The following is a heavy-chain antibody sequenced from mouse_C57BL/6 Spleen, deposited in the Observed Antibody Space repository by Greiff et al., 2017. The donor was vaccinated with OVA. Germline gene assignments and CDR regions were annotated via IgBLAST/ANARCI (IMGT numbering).Heavy chain of an antibody. CDR3: ARGVYFDY. J-gene: IGHJ2*01. CDR2: INPNNGGT. V-gene: IGHV1-18*01. CDR1: GYTFTDYN. Sequence: EVQLQESGPELVKPGASVKIPCKASGYTFTDYNMDWVKQSHGKSLEWIGDINPNNGGTIYNQKFKGKATLTVDKSSSTAYMELRSLTSEDTAVYYCARGVYFDYWGQGTTLTVSS.